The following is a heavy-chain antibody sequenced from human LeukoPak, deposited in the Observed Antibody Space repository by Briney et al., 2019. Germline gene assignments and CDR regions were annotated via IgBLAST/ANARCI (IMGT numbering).Heavy chain of an antibody. D-gene: IGHD3-22*01. CDR3: ARDFTAYDSIGYYYY. Sequence: ASVKVSCKASGYTFTSYGISWVRQAPGQGLEWMGWISAYNGNTNYAQKLQGRVTMTKDTSTSTAYMELRSLRSDDTAVYYCARDFTAYDSIGYYYYWGQGTLVTVSS. J-gene: IGHJ4*02. CDR1: GYTFTSYG. V-gene: IGHV1-18*01. CDR2: ISAYNGNT.